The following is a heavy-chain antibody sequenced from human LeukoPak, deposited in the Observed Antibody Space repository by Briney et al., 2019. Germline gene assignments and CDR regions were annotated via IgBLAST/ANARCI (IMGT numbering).Heavy chain of an antibody. CDR1: GFTFSSYG. J-gene: IGHJ4*02. Sequence: PGGSLRLSCAVSGFTFSSYGMNWVRQAPGKGLEWVSAISGSGGTTYYADSVKGRFTVSRDNSKNTLYLQMNSLRAEDTAVYYCARPAYCGGNCYYFPDYWGQGTLVTVSS. CDR3: ARPAYCGGNCYYFPDY. CDR2: ISGSGGTT. D-gene: IGHD2-21*02. V-gene: IGHV3-23*01.